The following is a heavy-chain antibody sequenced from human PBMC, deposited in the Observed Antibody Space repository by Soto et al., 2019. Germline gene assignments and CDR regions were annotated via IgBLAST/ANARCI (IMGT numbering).Heavy chain of an antibody. CDR1: GFTFSDSA. CDR3: ATMGTDAYKPIDS. Sequence: GGSLRLSCAASGFTFSDSAMGWVRQAPGKGLEWVSSISASGYSTYYADSVKGRFTISRDTSKNTLYLQTNSLRAEDTAMYYSATMGTDAYKPIDSWGPGSLVTASS. CDR2: ISASGYST. V-gene: IGHV3-23*01. D-gene: IGHD3-16*01. J-gene: IGHJ4*02.